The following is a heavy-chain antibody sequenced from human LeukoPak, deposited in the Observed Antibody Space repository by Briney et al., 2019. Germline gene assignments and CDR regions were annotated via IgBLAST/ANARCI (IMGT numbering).Heavy chain of an antibody. CDR3: ARDLGANHYYFDY. Sequence: ASVKVSCKASGYTFTGYYMHWVRQAPGQGLEWMGWINPNSGGTNYAQKFQGRVTMTRDMSTGTVYMELSSLRSEDTAVYYCARDLGANHYYFDYWGQGTLVTVSS. CDR2: INPNSGGT. D-gene: IGHD1-26*01. J-gene: IGHJ4*02. V-gene: IGHV1-2*02. CDR1: GYTFTGYY.